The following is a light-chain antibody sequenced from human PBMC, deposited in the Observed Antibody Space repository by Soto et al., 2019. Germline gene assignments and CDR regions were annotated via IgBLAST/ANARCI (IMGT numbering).Light chain of an antibody. V-gene: IGKV1-33*01. CDR1: QSISSY. J-gene: IGKJ5*01. CDR3: QQYESLPLT. Sequence: DIQMTQSPSSLSASVGDRVTITCLASQSISSYLIWYQQKPGKAPKLLIYDASDLETGVPSRFSGSGSGTGFTFTISSLQPEDFATYYCQQYESLPLTFGQGTRLEI. CDR2: DAS.